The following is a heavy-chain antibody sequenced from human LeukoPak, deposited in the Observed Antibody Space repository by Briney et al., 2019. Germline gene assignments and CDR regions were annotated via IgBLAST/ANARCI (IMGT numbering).Heavy chain of an antibody. D-gene: IGHD5-18*01. V-gene: IGHV4-61*02. CDR3: ARVMYSYGPYFGY. CDR1: GGSISSGSYY. J-gene: IGHJ4*02. Sequence: SETLSLTCTVSGGSISSGSYYWSWIRQPAGKGLEWIGRIYTSGSTNYNPSLKSRVTISVDTSKNQFSLKLSSVTAADTAVYYCARVMYSYGPYFGYWGQGTLVTVSS. CDR2: IYTSGST.